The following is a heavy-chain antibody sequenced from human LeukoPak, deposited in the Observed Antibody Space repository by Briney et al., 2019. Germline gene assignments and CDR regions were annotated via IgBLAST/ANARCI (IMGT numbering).Heavy chain of an antibody. CDR2: ISSSGSTI. D-gene: IGHD3-3*01. CDR3: ARDGDFWSGYRSIDY. Sequence: GGSLRLSCAASGFTFSSYEMTWVRQAPGKGLEWVSYISSSGSTIYYADSVKGRFTISRDNAKNSLYLQMNSLRAEDTAVYYCARDGDFWSGYRSIDYWGQGTLVTVSS. V-gene: IGHV3-48*03. J-gene: IGHJ4*02. CDR1: GFTFSSYE.